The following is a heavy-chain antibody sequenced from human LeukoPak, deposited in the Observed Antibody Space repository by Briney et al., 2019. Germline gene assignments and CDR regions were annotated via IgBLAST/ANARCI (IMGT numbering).Heavy chain of an antibody. Sequence: GGSLRLSCAASGFSFSNYAMSWVRQAPGKGLEWVSGISTNGGTTDYADSVKGRFTISRDNSKNTLYLQMNSLRAEDTAVYYCAKIGGQDSGWGQGTLVTVSS. CDR1: GFSFSNYA. D-gene: IGHD3-16*01. CDR2: ISTNGGTT. CDR3: AKIGGQDSG. V-gene: IGHV3-23*01. J-gene: IGHJ4*02.